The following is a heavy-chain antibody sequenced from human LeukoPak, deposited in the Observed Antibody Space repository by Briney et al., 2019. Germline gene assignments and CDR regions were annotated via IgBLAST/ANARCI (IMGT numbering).Heavy chain of an antibody. D-gene: IGHD4-17*01. J-gene: IGHJ4*02. V-gene: IGHV1-2*02. Sequence: ASVKVSCKASGYTFTGFYLHWVRQAPGQGLEWMGWINPNSGGASSAQNFQGRVTMTRNTSITTAYMELSSLRSEDTAVYYCARGNKDYGDYARGLSDYWGQGTLVTVSS. CDR1: GYTFTGFY. CDR3: ARGNKDYGDYARGLSDY. CDR2: INPNSGGA.